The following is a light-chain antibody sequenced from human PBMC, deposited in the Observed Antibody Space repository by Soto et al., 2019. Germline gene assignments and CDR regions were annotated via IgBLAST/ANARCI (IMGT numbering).Light chain of an antibody. Sequence: QSALTQPASVSGSPGQSITISCTGTSSDVGGYNYVSWYQQHPGKAPKLMIYEVSNRPSGVSNRISGSRSVNTASLTISGREAEDEAEYYCHSCTSSSTVVFGTGTKLTVL. CDR1: SSDVGGYNY. V-gene: IGLV2-14*01. CDR2: EVS. J-gene: IGLJ1*01. CDR3: HSCTSSSTVV.